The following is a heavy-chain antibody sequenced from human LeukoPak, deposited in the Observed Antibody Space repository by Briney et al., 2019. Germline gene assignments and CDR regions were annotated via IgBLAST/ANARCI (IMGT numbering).Heavy chain of an antibody. CDR1: GFTFSSYI. Sequence: GGSLRLSCAASGFTFSSYIMNWVRQAPGKGLEWVSSITTSSSYIYYADSVKGRFTISRDNAKNSLYLQMNSLRVEDTAVYYCARDLRRFSGYDSPFEYWGQGTLVTVSS. CDR3: ARDLRRFSGYDSPFEY. D-gene: IGHD5-12*01. V-gene: IGHV3-21*01. J-gene: IGHJ4*02. CDR2: ITTSSSYI.